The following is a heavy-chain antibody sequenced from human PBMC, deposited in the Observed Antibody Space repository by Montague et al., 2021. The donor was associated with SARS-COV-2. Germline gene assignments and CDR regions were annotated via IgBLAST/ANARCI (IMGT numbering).Heavy chain of an antibody. CDR2: ISRNSSTI. V-gene: IGHV3-48*02. CDR3: ARVVGPTCYYYYDIDV. Sequence: SLRLSCAASGFTLSSYKMNWVRQAPGKGLVWVSSISRNSSTIYYADSVKGRFTISRDNAKDSLYLQMNSLRDEDTAVFYCARVVGPTCYYYYDIDVWGQGTTVTVSS. CDR1: GFTLSSYK. D-gene: IGHD1-26*01. J-gene: IGHJ6*02.